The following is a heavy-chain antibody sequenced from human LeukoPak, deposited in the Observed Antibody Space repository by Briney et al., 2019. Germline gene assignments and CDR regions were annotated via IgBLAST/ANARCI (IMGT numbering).Heavy chain of an antibody. V-gene: IGHV4-39*07. CDR2: MYYKGET. CDR3: ARDARNGGWVATRYFDY. CDR1: GGSIYSRSYY. J-gene: IGHJ4*02. Sequence: SETLSLTCTVSGGSIYSRSYYWGWVRQPPGRGLEWIGSMYYKGETYLNPSLKSRVTISHTSKNQFSLKLSSVTAADTAVYYCARDARNGGWVATRYFDYWGQGTLVTVSS. D-gene: IGHD5-12*01.